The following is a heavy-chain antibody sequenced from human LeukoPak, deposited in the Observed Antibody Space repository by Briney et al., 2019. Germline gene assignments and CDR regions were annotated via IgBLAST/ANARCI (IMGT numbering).Heavy chain of an antibody. Sequence: SVKVSCKASGGTFSNYPVTWVRQAPGQGLEWMGGLKPSFGTANYAQKFQGRVTIAADESTRAAYMELSSLRSDDTAVYYCARVQSDCPIASCHDKGFFDYWGQGTLVTVPS. J-gene: IGHJ4*02. CDR1: GGTFSNYP. V-gene: IGHV1-69*13. CDR2: LKPSFGTA. D-gene: IGHD2-2*01. CDR3: ARVQSDCPIASCHDKGFFDY.